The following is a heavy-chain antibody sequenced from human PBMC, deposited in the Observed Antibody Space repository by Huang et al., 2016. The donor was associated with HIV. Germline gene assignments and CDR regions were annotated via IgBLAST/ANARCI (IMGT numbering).Heavy chain of an antibody. CDR2: ISDSGST. D-gene: IGHD3-22*01. CDR3: ARMFKYDSGGYWGNDAFDI. J-gene: IGHJ3*02. Sequence: QVQLQQWGAELLKPSETLSLTCAVSGGSFSGHYWTWIRQPPGRGLEWIGEISDSGSTPYHPCLKSRVTISGDTSQSQFSLKLNSVTAADTAIYYCARMFKYDSGGYWGNDAFDIWGQGTMVTVSS. CDR1: GGSFSGHY. V-gene: IGHV4-34*02.